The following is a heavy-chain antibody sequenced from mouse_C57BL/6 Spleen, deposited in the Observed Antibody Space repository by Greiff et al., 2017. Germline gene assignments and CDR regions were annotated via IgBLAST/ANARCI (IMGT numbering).Heavy chain of an antibody. CDR1: GYTFTNYW. CDR3: ARGDGSSYDYAMDY. V-gene: IGHV1-63*01. D-gene: IGHD1-1*01. Sequence: VQLQQSGAELVRPGTSVKMSCKASGYTFTNYWIGWAKQRPGHGLEWIGDIYPGGGYTNYNEKFKGKATLTADKSSSTAYMQFSSLTSEDSAIYYCARGDGSSYDYAMDYWGQGTSVTVSS. CDR2: IYPGGGYT. J-gene: IGHJ4*01.